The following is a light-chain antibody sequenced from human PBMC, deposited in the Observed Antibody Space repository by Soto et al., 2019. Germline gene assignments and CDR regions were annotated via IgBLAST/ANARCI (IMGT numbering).Light chain of an antibody. CDR2: EVS. J-gene: IGLJ2*01. Sequence: QSVLTQPASVSGSPGQSITISCTGTSSDVGSYNLVSWYQQHPGKAPKLMIYEVSKRPSGVSNRFSGSKSGNTASLTISGLQAEDEVDYYSCSDADSSTFVVFRGGTKLNVL. CDR3: CSDADSSTFVV. CDR1: SSDVGSYNL. V-gene: IGLV2-23*02.